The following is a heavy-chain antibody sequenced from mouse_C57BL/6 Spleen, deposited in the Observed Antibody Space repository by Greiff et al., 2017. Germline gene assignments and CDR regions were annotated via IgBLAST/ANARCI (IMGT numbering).Heavy chain of an antibody. Sequence: EVKLVESEGGLVQPGSSMKLSCTASGFTFSDYYMAWVRQVPEKGLEWVANINYDGSSTYYLDSLKSRFIISRDNAKNILYLQMSSLKSEDTATYYCARDDYYGSRYFDYWGQGTTLTVSS. CDR2: INYDGSST. J-gene: IGHJ2*01. V-gene: IGHV5-16*01. D-gene: IGHD1-1*01. CDR3: ARDDYYGSRYFDY. CDR1: GFTFSDYY.